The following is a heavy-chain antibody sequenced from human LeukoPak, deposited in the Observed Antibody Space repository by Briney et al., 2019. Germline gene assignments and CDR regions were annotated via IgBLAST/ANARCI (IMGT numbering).Heavy chain of an antibody. V-gene: IGHV4-59*01. J-gene: IGHJ6*02. Sequence: SETLSLTCTVSGGSTSSYYWSWIRQSPGKGLEWIGYIYYSGSTNYNPSLKSRVTISVDTSENQFSLKLSSVTAADTAAYYCARWTTVVTPRYYYGMDVWGQGTTVTVSS. CDR2: IYYSGST. CDR1: GGSTSSYY. CDR3: ARWTTVVTPRYYYGMDV. D-gene: IGHD4-23*01.